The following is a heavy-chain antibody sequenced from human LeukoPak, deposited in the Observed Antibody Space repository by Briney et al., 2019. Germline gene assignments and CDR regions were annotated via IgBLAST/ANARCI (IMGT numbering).Heavy chain of an antibody. CDR2: IYTSGST. CDR3: AREFSY. J-gene: IGHJ4*02. V-gene: IGHV4-61*09. CDR1: ADSISRGSYY. Sequence: SETLSLTCTVSADSISRGSYYWTWIRQPAGKGLEWIGHIYTSGSTNYNPSLKSRVTISVDTSKNQFSLKLSSVTAADTAVYYCAREFSYWGQGTLVAISS.